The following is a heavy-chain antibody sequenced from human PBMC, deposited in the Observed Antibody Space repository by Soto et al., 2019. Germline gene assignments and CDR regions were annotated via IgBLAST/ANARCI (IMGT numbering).Heavy chain of an antibody. CDR3: ARDRDDYGSGNYYNRIDF. J-gene: IGHJ4*02. CDR1: GGIFSTYA. Sequence: QVQLVQSGAEVKKPGSSVKVSCKASGGIFSTYAISWLRQAPGQALAWMGGIIPIFGTPNYAQKLQGRVTITPDESPSTAYKGLSRLRPEDTAVYYCARDRDDYGSGNYYNRIDFWGQGTLVTVSS. D-gene: IGHD3-10*01. CDR2: IIPIFGTP. V-gene: IGHV1-69*01.